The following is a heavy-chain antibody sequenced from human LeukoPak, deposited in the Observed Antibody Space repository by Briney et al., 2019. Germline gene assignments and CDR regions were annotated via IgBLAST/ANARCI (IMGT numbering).Heavy chain of an antibody. CDR1: GYTFTGYY. D-gene: IGHD2-2*01. Sequence: ASVKVSCKASGYTFTGYYMHWVRQAPGQGLEWMGWINPNSGGTNYAQKFQGRVTMTRDTSISTAYMELSRLRSDDTAVYYCARGYCSSTSCYDDAFDIWGQGTTVTVSS. J-gene: IGHJ3*02. CDR2: INPNSGGT. V-gene: IGHV1-2*02. CDR3: ARGYCSSTSCYDDAFDI.